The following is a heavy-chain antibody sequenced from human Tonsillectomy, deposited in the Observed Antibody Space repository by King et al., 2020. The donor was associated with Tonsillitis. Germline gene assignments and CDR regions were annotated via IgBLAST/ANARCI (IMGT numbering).Heavy chain of an antibody. V-gene: IGHV3-53*01. J-gene: IGHJ3*02. Sequence: VQLVESGGGLIQPGGSLRLSCAASGFTVSINHMNWVRQAPGKGLEWVSVIYSDGDTYYADSVKGRFTISTDNSKNTLYLQMNSLRAEDTAVYYCARDNGAGHGGFDIWGQGTMVTVSA. D-gene: IGHD2-15*01. CDR2: IYSDGDT. CDR3: ARDNGAGHGGFDI. CDR1: GFTVSINH.